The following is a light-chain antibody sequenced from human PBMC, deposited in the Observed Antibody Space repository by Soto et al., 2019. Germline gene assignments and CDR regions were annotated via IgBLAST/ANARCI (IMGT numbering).Light chain of an antibody. V-gene: IGKV3D-15*01. CDR1: QSVSGN. J-gene: IGKJ4*01. Sequence: EIVLTQSPVTLSVSPGEGATLSCRASQSVSGNLAWYQQKPGQAPRLLFYGASTRATDIPVRFSGSGSGTEFTLTISSLQSEDFAVYYCQQYNNWPLTLGGGTKVDIK. CDR2: GAS. CDR3: QQYNNWPLT.